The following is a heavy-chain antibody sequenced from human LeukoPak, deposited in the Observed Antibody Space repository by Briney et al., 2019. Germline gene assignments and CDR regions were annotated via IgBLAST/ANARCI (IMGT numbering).Heavy chain of an antibody. CDR2: IYHSGST. CDR3: ARDGLGFDTSGFSR. D-gene: IGHD3-3*01. J-gene: IGHJ4*02. Sequence: SETLSLTCTVSGGPISSSSYYWGWIRQAPGKGLEWIATIYHSGSTYYNPSLQGRVTISLDTSKNQFSLKLRSLTAADTAVYFCARDGLGFDTSGFSRWGQGTLVTVSS. CDR1: GGPISSSSYY. V-gene: IGHV4-39*07.